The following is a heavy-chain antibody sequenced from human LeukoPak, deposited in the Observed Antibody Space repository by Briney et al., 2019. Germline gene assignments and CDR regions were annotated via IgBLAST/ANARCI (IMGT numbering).Heavy chain of an antibody. CDR3: ARDLDKYGSGGSCDSPGDYYYGMDV. CDR2: IMPILGTA. CDR1: GGTFSSYA. J-gene: IGHJ6*02. D-gene: IGHD2-15*01. V-gene: IGHV1-69*10. Sequence: ASVKVSCKASGGTFSSYAISWVRQAPGQGLEWMGGIMPILGTANYAQKFQGRVTITADKCTRTAYMELSSLRSEDTAVYYCARDLDKYGSGGSCDSPGDYYYGMDVWRRGATVSVSS.